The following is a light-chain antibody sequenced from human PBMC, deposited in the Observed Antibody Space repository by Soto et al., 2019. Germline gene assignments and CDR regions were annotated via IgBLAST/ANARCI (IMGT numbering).Light chain of an antibody. CDR3: QQRWTWPLT. J-gene: IGKJ4*01. CDR2: DAV. Sequence: EIVLTQSPATLYLSPGERATLSCRASQSVKNFLAWYQQKPGQAPRLLIFDAVSRATGIPPRFSGSGSGTDFTLTITGLEPEEFAVYYCQQRWTWPLTFGGGTRVEIK. CDR1: QSVKNF. V-gene: IGKV3-11*01.